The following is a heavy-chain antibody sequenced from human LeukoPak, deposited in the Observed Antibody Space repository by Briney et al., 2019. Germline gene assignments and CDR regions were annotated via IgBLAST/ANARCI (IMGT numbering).Heavy chain of an antibody. Sequence: ASVKVSCKASGYTFTDYYMHWVRQAPGQGLGWMGWINPNSGGTNYAQKFQGRVTMTRDTSISTAYMELSRLRSDDAAVYYCATHSISDFDYWGQGTLVTVSS. CDR2: INPNSGGT. J-gene: IGHJ4*02. V-gene: IGHV1-2*02. D-gene: IGHD3-3*02. CDR3: ATHSISDFDY. CDR1: GYTFTDYY.